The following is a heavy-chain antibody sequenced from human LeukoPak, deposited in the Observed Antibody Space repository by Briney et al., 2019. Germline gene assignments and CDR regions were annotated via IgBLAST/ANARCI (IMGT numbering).Heavy chain of an antibody. V-gene: IGHV3-7*04. Sequence: GRSLRLSCAASGFTFRTYGMHWVRQAPGKGLERVANIKQDGSEKYYVDSVKGRFTISRDNAKNSLYLQMNSLRAEDTAVYYCARGSGPEQWLEYNWFDPCGQGTLVTVSS. CDR2: IKQDGSEK. CDR1: GFTFRTYG. J-gene: IGHJ5*02. D-gene: IGHD6-19*01. CDR3: ARGSGPEQWLEYNWFDP.